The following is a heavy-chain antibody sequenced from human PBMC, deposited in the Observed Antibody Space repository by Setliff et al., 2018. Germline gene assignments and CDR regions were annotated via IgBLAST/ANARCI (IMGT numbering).Heavy chain of an antibody. CDR1: GCTFNNYL. CDR2: IIPIFGTA. V-gene: IGHV1-69*05. CDR3: ARDGLHTAMLIDYYYYMDV. D-gene: IGHD5-18*01. J-gene: IGHJ6*03. Sequence: SVKVSCKASGCTFNNYLISWVRQAPGQGLEWMGGIIPIFGTANYAQNFQGRVTITTDDSTSTAYMELLSLRSEDTAVYDCARDGLHTAMLIDYYYYMDVWGKGTTVTVSS.